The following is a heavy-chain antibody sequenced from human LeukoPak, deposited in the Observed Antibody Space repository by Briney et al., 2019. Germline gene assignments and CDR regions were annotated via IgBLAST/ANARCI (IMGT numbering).Heavy chain of an antibody. CDR1: GYTFTSYY. D-gene: IGHD3-9*01. J-gene: IGHJ4*02. V-gene: IGHV1-46*01. CDR2: INPSGGST. Sequence: ASVKVSCKASGYTFTSYYMHWVRQAPGQGLEWMGIINPSGGSTNYAQKFQGRVTITADESTSTAYMELSSLRSEDTAVYYCARERYYDILTGLFDYWGQGTLVTVSS. CDR3: ARERYYDILTGLFDY.